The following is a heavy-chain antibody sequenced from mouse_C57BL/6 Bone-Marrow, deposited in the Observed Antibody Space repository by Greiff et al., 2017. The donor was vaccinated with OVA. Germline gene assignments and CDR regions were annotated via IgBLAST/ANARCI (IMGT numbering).Heavy chain of an antibody. J-gene: IGHJ3*01. CDR2: IDPSDSET. Sequence: VQLQQPGAELVRPGSSVKLSCKASGYTFTSYWMHWVKQRPIQGLEWIGNIDPSDSETHYNQKFKDKATLTVDKSSSTAYMQLSSLTSEDSAVYYCARAPHYYGSSLFAYWGQGTLVTVSA. D-gene: IGHD1-1*01. V-gene: IGHV1-52*01. CDR3: ARAPHYYGSSLFAY. CDR1: GYTFTSYW.